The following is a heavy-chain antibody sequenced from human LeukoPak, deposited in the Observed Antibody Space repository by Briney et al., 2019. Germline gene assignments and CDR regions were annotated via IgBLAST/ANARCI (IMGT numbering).Heavy chain of an antibody. V-gene: IGHV3-11*01. J-gene: IGHJ4*02. Sequence: GGSLRLSCSASGFTFSDYYMSWIRQAPAKGLEWVSYISSSGSTLYYADSVKGRFTISRDNAKNPLYLQMNSVRAEDTAVYYCARTSDYGGNARVLDYWGQGTLVTVSS. D-gene: IGHD4-23*01. CDR2: ISSSGSTL. CDR1: GFTFSDYY. CDR3: ARTSDYGGNARVLDY.